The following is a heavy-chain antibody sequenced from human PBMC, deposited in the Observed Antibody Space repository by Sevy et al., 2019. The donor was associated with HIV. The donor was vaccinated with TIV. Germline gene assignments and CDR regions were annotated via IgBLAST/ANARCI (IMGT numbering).Heavy chain of an antibody. CDR1: GFTFSSYA. J-gene: IGHJ4*02. D-gene: IGHD3-3*01. CDR2: INSNGVTT. CDR3: ARGGAFWSGYTDY. Sequence: GGSLRLSCAASGFTFSSYAMHWVRQAPGKGLECVAAINSNGVTTYYANSVKGRFTISRDKCKNTLYLQMGSLRAEDMAVYYCARGGAFWSGYTDYWGQRTLVTVSS. V-gene: IGHV3-64*01.